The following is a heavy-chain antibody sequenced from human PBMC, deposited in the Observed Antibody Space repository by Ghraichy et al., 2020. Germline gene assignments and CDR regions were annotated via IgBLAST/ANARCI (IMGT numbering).Heavy chain of an antibody. CDR3: ARDLLFGGSYYGEGGDY. V-gene: IGHV3-74*01. D-gene: IGHD1-26*01. J-gene: IGHJ4*02. CDR2: INSDGSST. Sequence: LSLTCAASGFTFSSYWMHWVRQAPGKGLVWVSRINSDGSSTSYADSVKGRFTISRDNAKNTLYLQMNSLRAEDTAVYYCARDLLFGGSYYGEGGDYWGQGTLVTVSS. CDR1: GFTFSSYW.